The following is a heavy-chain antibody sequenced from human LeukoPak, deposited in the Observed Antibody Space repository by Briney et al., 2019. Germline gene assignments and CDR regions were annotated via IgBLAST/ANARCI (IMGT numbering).Heavy chain of an antibody. V-gene: IGHV1-8*01. CDR2: MNPNSGNT. CDR1: GYTFTSYD. Sequence: GASVKVSCKASGYTFTSYDINWVRQATGQGLGWMGWMNPNSGNTGYAQKFQGRVTMTRNTSISTAYMELSSLRSEDTAVYYCARGSNVLLWFGEFQYWFDPWGQGTLVTVSS. J-gene: IGHJ5*02. D-gene: IGHD3-10*01. CDR3: ARGSNVLLWFGEFQYWFDP.